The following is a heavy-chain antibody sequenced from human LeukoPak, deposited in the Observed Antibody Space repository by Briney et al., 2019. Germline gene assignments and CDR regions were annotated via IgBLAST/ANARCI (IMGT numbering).Heavy chain of an antibody. CDR3: ARVEKGGTVDY. D-gene: IGHD1-1*01. J-gene: IGHJ4*02. V-gene: IGHV1-69*05. CDR2: IIPIFGTA. CDR1: GCTFSSYA. Sequence: ASVNLSCKGSGCTFSSYAISWVWQAPGQGLELMGRIIPIFGTANYEQKFQGGGTITTDESTSTAYMELSSLRSEDTAVYYCARVEKGGTVDYWGQGTLVTVSS.